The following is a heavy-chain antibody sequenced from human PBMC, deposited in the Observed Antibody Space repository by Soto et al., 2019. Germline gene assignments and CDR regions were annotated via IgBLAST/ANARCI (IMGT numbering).Heavy chain of an antibody. CDR1: GGSISSYY. Sequence: QVQLQESGPGLVKPSETLSLTCTVSGGSISSYYWSWIRQPPGKGLEWIGYIYYSGSTNYNPSLRRRVTISVDTSKNQFSLKLSSVTAADTAVYYCVSSSLDGDLNWFDPWGQRTLVTVSS. J-gene: IGHJ5*02. CDR3: VSSSLDGDLNWFDP. CDR2: IYYSGST. D-gene: IGHD4-17*01. V-gene: IGHV4-59*08.